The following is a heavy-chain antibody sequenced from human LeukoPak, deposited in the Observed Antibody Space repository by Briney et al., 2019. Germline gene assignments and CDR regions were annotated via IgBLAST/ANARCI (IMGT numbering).Heavy chain of an antibody. J-gene: IGHJ4*02. CDR3: AKSTRSVVVAATSDY. D-gene: IGHD2-15*01. Sequence: GGSLRLSCAASGFTFSSYAMSWVRQAPGKGLEWVSAISGSGGSTYYADSVKGRFTISRDNSKNTLYLQMNSLRAEDTAVYYCAKSTRSVVVAATSDYWGQGTLVTVSS. CDR2: ISGSGGST. V-gene: IGHV3-23*01. CDR1: GFTFSSYA.